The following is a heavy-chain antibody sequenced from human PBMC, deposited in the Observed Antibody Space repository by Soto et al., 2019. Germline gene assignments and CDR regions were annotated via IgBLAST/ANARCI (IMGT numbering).Heavy chain of an antibody. Sequence: GGSLRLSCEVSGITFSSYAMSWVRQAPGGGLEWVSGVSASGGITDYADSVRGRFTISRDISKSTVFLQMDNLRAEDTAMYYCAKDPGQVVETIIPTSWGQGTMVTVSS. CDR2: VSASGGIT. CDR3: AKDPGQVVETIIPTS. V-gene: IGHV3-23*01. J-gene: IGHJ3*01. D-gene: IGHD3-22*01. CDR1: GITFSSYA.